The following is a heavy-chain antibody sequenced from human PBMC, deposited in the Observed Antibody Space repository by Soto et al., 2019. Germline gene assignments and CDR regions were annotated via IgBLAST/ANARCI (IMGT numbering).Heavy chain of an antibody. V-gene: IGHV3-30-3*01. D-gene: IGHD3-22*01. J-gene: IGHJ4*02. CDR1: GFTFSSYA. Sequence: QVQLVESGGGVVQPGRSLRLSCAASGFTFSSYAMHWVRQAPGKGLEWVAVISYDGSNKYYADSVKGRFTISRDNSKNTRYLQMNSLRAEDTAVYYCARDRYYDSPGYFDYWGQGTLVTVSS. CDR2: ISYDGSNK. CDR3: ARDRYYDSPGYFDY.